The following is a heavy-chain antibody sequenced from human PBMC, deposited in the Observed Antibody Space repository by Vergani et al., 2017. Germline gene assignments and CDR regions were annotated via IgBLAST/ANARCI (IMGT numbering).Heavy chain of an antibody. CDR1: GYTFTSYA. CDR3: ARDRGIIAVAGNLVY. D-gene: IGHD6-19*01. V-gene: IGHV1-3*01. J-gene: IGHJ4*02. CDR2: INAGNGNT. Sequence: QVQLVQSGAEVKKPGASVKVSCKASGYTFTSYAMHWVRKAPGQRLEWMGWINAGNGNTNYSQKFQGRVTITRDTSASTAYMELSSLRSEDTAVYYCARDRGIIAVAGNLVYWGQGTRVT.